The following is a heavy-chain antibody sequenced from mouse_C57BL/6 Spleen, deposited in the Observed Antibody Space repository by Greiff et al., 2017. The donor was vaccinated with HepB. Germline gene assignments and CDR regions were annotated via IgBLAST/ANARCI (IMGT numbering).Heavy chain of an antibody. J-gene: IGHJ4*01. V-gene: IGHV1-53*01. D-gene: IGHD2-4*01. Sequence: QVQLQQPGTELVKPGASVKLSCKASGYTFTSYWMHWVKQRPGQGLEWIGNINPSNGGTNYNEKFKSKATLTVDKSSSTAYMQLSSLTSEDAAVYYCARWGYYEYDEGGLYYAMDYWGQGTSVTVSS. CDR1: GYTFTSYW. CDR3: ARWGYYEYDEGGLYYAMDY. CDR2: INPSNGGT.